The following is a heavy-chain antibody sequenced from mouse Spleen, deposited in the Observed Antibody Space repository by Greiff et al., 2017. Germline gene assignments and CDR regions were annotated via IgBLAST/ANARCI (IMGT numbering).Heavy chain of an antibody. Sequence: QVQLKESGAELAKPGASVKMSCKASGYTFTSYWMHWVKQRPGQGLEWIGYINPSTGYTEYNQKFKDKATLTADKSSSTAYMQLSSLTSEDSAVYYCASPGDGYYYYFDYWGQGTTLTVSS. CDR1: GYTFTSYW. CDR2: INPSTGYT. CDR3: ASPGDGYYYYFDY. V-gene: IGHV1-7*01. J-gene: IGHJ2*01. D-gene: IGHD2-3*01.